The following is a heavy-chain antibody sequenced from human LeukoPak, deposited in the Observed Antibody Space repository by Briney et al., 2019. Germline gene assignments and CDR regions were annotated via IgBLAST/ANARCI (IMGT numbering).Heavy chain of an antibody. CDR1: GYTFTSYG. CDR3: ARVFPKIHMVRGVEADY. V-gene: IGHV1-18*01. Sequence: ASVKVSYKASGYTFTSYGISWVRQAPGQGLEWMGWISAYNGNTNYAQKLQGRVTMTTDTSTSTAYMELKSLRSDDTAVYYCARVFPKIHMVRGVEADYWGQGTLVTISS. J-gene: IGHJ4*02. CDR2: ISAYNGNT. D-gene: IGHD3-10*01.